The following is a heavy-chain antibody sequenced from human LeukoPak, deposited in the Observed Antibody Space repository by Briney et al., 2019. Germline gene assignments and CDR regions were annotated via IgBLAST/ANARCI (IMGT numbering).Heavy chain of an antibody. CDR3: ARDPYCSGGSCYPFDS. Sequence: SETLSLTSALSGYSLNSGYYWGWIRQPPGKGLDWIGSIHHSGNTYYNPSLKSRVTMSIDTSGNQFSLRLSSVTATDTAVYYCARDPYCSGGSCYPFDSWGPGTLVTVSS. CDR2: IHHSGNT. J-gene: IGHJ4*02. D-gene: IGHD2-15*01. V-gene: IGHV4-38-2*02. CDR1: GYSLNSGYY.